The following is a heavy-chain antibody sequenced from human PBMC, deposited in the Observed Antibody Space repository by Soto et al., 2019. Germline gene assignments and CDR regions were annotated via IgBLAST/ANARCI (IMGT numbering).Heavy chain of an antibody. D-gene: IGHD3-3*01. J-gene: IGHJ5*02. CDR1: GGTFSSYA. CDR3: ATIFGVANWFDP. CDR2: IIPIFGTA. V-gene: IGHV1-69*13. Sequence: SVKVSCKASGGTFSSYAISWVRQAPGQGLEWMGGIIPIFGTANYAQKFQGRVTITADESTSTAYMELSSLRSDDTAVYYCATIFGVANWFDPSGQGTLVTVSS.